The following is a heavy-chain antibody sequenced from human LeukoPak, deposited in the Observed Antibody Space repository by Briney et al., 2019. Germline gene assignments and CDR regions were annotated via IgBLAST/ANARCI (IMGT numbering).Heavy chain of an antibody. V-gene: IGHV1-2*06. D-gene: IGHD5-12*01. CDR2: INPNSGGT. CDR3: ARGIWSDHLVAYFLDS. J-gene: IGHJ4*02. Sequence: ASVKVSCKASGYTFTGYYMHWVRQAPGQGLEWMGRINPNSGGTNYAQKFQGRVTMTRDTSISTAYMELSRLRSEDTAVYYCARGIWSDHLVAYFLDSWGQGTLVTVSS. CDR1: GYTFTGYY.